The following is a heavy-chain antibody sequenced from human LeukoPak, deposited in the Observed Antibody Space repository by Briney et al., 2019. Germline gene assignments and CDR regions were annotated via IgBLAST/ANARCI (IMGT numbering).Heavy chain of an antibody. V-gene: IGHV3-23*01. CDR1: GFTFSSYA. D-gene: IGHD3-16*01. CDR2: ISGSGGST. Sequence: PGGSLGLSCTASGFTFSSYAMSWVRQAPGKGLEWVSAISGSGGSTYYADSVKGRFTISRDNSRDTLYLQMNSLRAEGTAVYYCAKGYYDYVWGSYYFDYWGQGTLVTVSS. J-gene: IGHJ4*02. CDR3: AKGYYDYVWGSYYFDY.